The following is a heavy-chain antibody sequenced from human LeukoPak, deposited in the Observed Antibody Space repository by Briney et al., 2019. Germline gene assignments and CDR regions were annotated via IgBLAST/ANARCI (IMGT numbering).Heavy chain of an antibody. Sequence: GGSLRLSCAASGFTFSSYAMSWVRQAPGKGLEWVSAISGSGGSTYYADSVKGRFTISRDNSKNTLYLQMNSLRAEDTAVYYCAKVEVGSSGWYIGRYWGQGTLVTVSS. CDR2: ISGSGGST. D-gene: IGHD6-19*01. CDR3: AKVEVGSSGWYIGRY. J-gene: IGHJ4*02. V-gene: IGHV3-23*01. CDR1: GFTFSSYA.